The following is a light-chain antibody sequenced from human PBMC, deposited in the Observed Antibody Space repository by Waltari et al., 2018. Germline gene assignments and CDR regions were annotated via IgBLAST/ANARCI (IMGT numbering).Light chain of an antibody. Sequence: EIVLTQSPGTLSLSVGERATVSCRASESVSRALAWYQQKPGQAPRLLIYGASTRATGIPDRFSGSGSGTDFSLTISILEPDDFAVYYCQHYLRLPVTFGQGTTVEI. V-gene: IGKV3-20*01. CDR1: ESVSRA. CDR3: QHYLRLPVT. J-gene: IGKJ1*01. CDR2: GAS.